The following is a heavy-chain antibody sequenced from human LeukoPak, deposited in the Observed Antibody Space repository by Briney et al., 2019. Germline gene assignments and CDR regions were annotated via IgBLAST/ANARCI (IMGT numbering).Heavy chain of an antibody. Sequence: GGSLRLSCAASGFTFSSYGIHWVRQAPGKGLEWVAVISYDGSNKYYADSVKGRFTISRDNSKNTLYLQMNSLRAEDTAVYYCAKDDGIHDFWSGYLSFDYWGQGTLVTVSS. J-gene: IGHJ4*02. V-gene: IGHV3-30*18. CDR2: ISYDGSNK. CDR3: AKDDGIHDFWSGYLSFDY. CDR1: GFTFSSYG. D-gene: IGHD3-3*01.